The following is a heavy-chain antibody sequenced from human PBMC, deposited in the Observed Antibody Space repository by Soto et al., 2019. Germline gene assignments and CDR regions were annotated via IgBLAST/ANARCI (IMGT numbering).Heavy chain of an antibody. CDR1: GFTFSRYV. V-gene: IGHV3-23*01. CDR2: ISGSGGAS. CDR3: ARPDGDYFYNHMDV. Sequence: EVQLMESGGGLVQPGGSLRLSCVASGFTFSRYVMSWVRQAPGKGLEWVSVISGSGGASYYADSMKGRFTISRDNSKNTLYLEMKSLGAGDTALYYCARPDGDYFYNHMDVWGKGTTVTVSS. D-gene: IGHD3-10*01. J-gene: IGHJ6*03.